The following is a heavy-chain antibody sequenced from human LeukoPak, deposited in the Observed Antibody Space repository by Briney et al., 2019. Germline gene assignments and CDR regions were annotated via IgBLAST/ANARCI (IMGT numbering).Heavy chain of an antibody. CDR2: INSDGSST. CDR3: AREGYYDYVWGSYRYNPIDY. CDR1: GFTFSNYW. J-gene: IGHJ4*02. D-gene: IGHD3-16*02. V-gene: IGHV3-74*01. Sequence: GGSLRLSCAASGFTFSNYWMHWVRQAPGKGLVWVSRINSDGSSTSYADSVKGRFTISRDNAKNTLYLQMNSLRAEDTAVYYCAREGYYDYVWGSYRYNPIDYWGQGTLVTVSS.